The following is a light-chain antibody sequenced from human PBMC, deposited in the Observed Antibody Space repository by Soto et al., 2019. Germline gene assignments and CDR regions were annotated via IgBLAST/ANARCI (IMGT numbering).Light chain of an antibody. CDR1: SSDIGAYDY. CDR3: SSFRSLSNTTFTVV. CDR2: DVS. V-gene: IGLV2-14*03. Sequence: QSALTQPASLSGSPGQSITISCTGTSSDIGAYDYVSWFQQHPGKAPKLMIYDVSNRPSGVPNRFSGSKFGNTASLTISGLQAEDEAAYYCSSFRSLSNTTFTVVFGGGTKLTVL. J-gene: IGLJ2*01.